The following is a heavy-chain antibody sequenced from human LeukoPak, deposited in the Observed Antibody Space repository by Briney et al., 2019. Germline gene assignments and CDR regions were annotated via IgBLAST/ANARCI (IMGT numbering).Heavy chain of an antibody. D-gene: IGHD2-15*01. J-gene: IGHJ4*02. CDR1: GFTFSSYG. CDR3: ERDRSVRYFDY. CDR2: ILFDGSNK. Sequence: GGSLRLSCAASGFTFSSYGMHCVHLAPGKGLEWVAVILFDGSNKTYADSGTGPLTLDRDPPKNTLYQQMTCLRAPEQRVYYGERDRSVRYFDYWGQGALVTVSS. V-gene: IGHV3-33*01.